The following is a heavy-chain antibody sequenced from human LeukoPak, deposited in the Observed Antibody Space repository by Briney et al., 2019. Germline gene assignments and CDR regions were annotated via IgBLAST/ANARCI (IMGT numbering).Heavy chain of an antibody. CDR2: INPNSGGT. CDR1: GYTFTAQY. Sequence: GASVKVSCKASGYTFTAQYMHWVRQAPGQGLEWMGRINPNSGGTNYAQKFQGRVTMSRDTSISTAYMELSSLRSEDTAVYYCAVFDSSGYYWADYWGQGTLVTVSS. CDR3: AVFDSSGYYWADY. J-gene: IGHJ4*02. D-gene: IGHD3-22*01. V-gene: IGHV1-2*06.